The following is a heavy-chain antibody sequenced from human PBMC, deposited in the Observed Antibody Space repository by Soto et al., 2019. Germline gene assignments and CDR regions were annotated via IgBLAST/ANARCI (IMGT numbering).Heavy chain of an antibody. CDR3: ASTSTAYCGGDCYSYFDY. CDR1: GFTFSSYW. Sequence: GGSLRLSCAASGFTFSSYWMSWVRQAPGKGLEWVANIKQDGSEKYYVDSVKGRFTISRDNAKNSLYLQMNSLRAEDTAVYYCASTSTAYCGGDCYSYFDYWGQGTLGTVSS. CDR2: IKQDGSEK. J-gene: IGHJ4*02. V-gene: IGHV3-7*03. D-gene: IGHD2-21*02.